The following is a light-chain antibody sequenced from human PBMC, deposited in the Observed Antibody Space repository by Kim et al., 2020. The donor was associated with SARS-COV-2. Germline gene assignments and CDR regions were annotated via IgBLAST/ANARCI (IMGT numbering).Light chain of an antibody. V-gene: IGLV3-19*01. CDR1: SLRSYY. Sequence: LGQTVRITCQVDSLRSYYASWYQQKPGQAPVLVIYGKNNRPSGIPDRFSGSSSGNTASLTITGAQAEDEADYYCNSRDSSGNHVVFGGGTQLTVL. CDR3: NSRDSSGNHVV. CDR2: GKN. J-gene: IGLJ2*01.